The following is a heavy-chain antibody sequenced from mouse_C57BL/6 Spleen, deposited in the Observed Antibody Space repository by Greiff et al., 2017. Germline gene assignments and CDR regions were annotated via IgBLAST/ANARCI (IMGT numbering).Heavy chain of an antibody. V-gene: IGHV3-6*01. CDR2: ISYDGSN. Sequence: EVQLQESGPGLVKPSQSLSLTCSVTGYSITSGYYWNWIRQFPGNKLEWMGYISYDGSNNYNPSLKNRISITRDTSKNQFFLKLNSVTTEDTATYYCAREGYYDYDDYAMDYWGQGTSVTVSS. CDR3: AREGYYDYDDYAMDY. J-gene: IGHJ4*01. D-gene: IGHD2-4*01. CDR1: GYSITSGYY.